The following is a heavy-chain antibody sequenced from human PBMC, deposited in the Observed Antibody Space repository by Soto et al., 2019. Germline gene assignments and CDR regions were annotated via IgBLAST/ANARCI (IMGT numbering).Heavy chain of an antibody. J-gene: IGHJ4*02. D-gene: IGHD6-25*01. CDR3: ARSGPAATPYHFDY. V-gene: IGHV3-21*01. Sequence: GGSLRLSCAASGFTFSSYSMNWVRQAPGKGLEWVSSISSSSSYIYYADSVKGRFTISRDNAKNSLYLQMNSLRAEDTAVYYCARSGPAATPYHFDYWGQGPLVTV. CDR1: GFTFSSYS. CDR2: ISSSSSYI.